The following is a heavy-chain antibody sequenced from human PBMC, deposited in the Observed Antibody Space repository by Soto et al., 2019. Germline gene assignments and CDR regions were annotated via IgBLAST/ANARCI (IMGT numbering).Heavy chain of an antibody. Sequence: ASVKVSCKTSGYTFTNYGITWVRQAPGQGLEWMGWISAHSETTNYAPKVQGRVTMTTDTSTSTGYMELMSLRSDDTAVYYCERGYELLYFDYWGQGTLVTVYS. CDR3: ERGYELLYFDY. J-gene: IGHJ4*02. CDR1: GYTFTNYG. V-gene: IGHV1-18*01. CDR2: ISAHSETT. D-gene: IGHD3-10*01.